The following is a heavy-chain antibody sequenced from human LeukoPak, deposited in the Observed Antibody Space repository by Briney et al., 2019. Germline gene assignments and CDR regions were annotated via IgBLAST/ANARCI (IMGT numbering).Heavy chain of an antibody. CDR1: GGSFSGYY. V-gene: IGHV4-34*01. J-gene: IGHJ4*02. CDR3: ARHEEGSSWTNYYFDY. D-gene: IGHD6-13*01. Sequence: SETLSLTCAVYGGSFSGYYWSWIRQPPGKGLEWIGEINHSGSTNYNPSLKSRVTISVDTSKNQFSLKLSSVTAADTAVYYCARHEEGSSWTNYYFDYWGQGTLVTVSS. CDR2: INHSGST.